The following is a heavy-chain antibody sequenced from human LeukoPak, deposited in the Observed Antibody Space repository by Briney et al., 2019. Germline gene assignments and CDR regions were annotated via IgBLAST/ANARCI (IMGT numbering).Heavy chain of an antibody. CDR1: GYTFTGYY. CDR3: ARAGLYDILTGYYVDY. CDR2: INPNSGGT. V-gene: IGHV1-2*02. Sequence: ASVKVSCKASGYTFTGYYMHWVRQAPGQGLEWMGWINPNSGGTNYAQKFQGRVTMTRDTSISTAYMELNRLRSDDTAVYYCARAGLYDILTGYYVDYWGQGTLVTVSS. J-gene: IGHJ4*02. D-gene: IGHD3-9*01.